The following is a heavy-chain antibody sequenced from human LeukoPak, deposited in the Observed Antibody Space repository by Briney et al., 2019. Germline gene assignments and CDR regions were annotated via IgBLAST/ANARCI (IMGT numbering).Heavy chain of an antibody. J-gene: IGHJ3*02. CDR2: IYSGGST. CDR3: AKAQEGLTLLDAFDI. Sequence: GGSLRLSCAASGFAVSSNYMSWVRQAPGKGLEWVSVIYSGGSTYYADSVKGRFTISRVKSKNTLYPQMNSLRAEDTAVYYCAKAQEGLTLLDAFDIWGQGTVVTVSS. D-gene: IGHD4/OR15-4a*01. V-gene: IGHV3-53*01. CDR1: GFAVSSNY.